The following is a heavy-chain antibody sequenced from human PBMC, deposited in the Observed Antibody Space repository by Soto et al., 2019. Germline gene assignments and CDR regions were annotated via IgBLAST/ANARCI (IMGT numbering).Heavy chain of an antibody. CDR3: ARGSGSYYAY. CDR2: ISYSGST. Sequence: QAQLQESGPGLVKPSETLSLTCTVSGASVSSGNYYWSWIRQPPGKGLECIGYISYSGSTNYNPSLQSSVTISIDTSKNQFSLKLSSVTAADTAVYYCARGSGSYYAYWGQGTLVTVSS. J-gene: IGHJ4*02. D-gene: IGHD1-26*01. CDR1: GASVSSGNYY. V-gene: IGHV4-61*01.